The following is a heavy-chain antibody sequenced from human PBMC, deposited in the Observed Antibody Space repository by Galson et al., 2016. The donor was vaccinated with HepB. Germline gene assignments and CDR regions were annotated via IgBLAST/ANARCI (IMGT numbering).Heavy chain of an antibody. Sequence: SLRLSCATSGFFFSGRAMSWVRQAPGKELEWVSGINRYGGTTGYAASVKGRFTISRDNSNSTLYLQMNSLRTEDTAVYYCARDDYSGGRGSPDYWGQGTLVTVSS. D-gene: IGHD4/OR15-4a*01. J-gene: IGHJ4*02. CDR1: GFFFSGRA. V-gene: IGHV3-23*01. CDR2: INRYGGTT. CDR3: ARDDYSGGRGSPDY.